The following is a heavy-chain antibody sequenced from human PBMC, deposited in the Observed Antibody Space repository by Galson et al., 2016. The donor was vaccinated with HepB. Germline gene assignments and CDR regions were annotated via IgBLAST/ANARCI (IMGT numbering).Heavy chain of an antibody. J-gene: IGHJ4*02. Sequence: ETLSLTCTVSVGPIRTYYWSWVRQPPGKGLEYIGYIHNSETTNYNPSLRSRVTISADTSKNQFSLRLNSVTAADTAVYYCAREHRSFDLWGQGALVTASS. CDR1: VGPIRTYY. CDR3: AREHRSFDL. V-gene: IGHV4-59*01. CDR2: IHNSETT.